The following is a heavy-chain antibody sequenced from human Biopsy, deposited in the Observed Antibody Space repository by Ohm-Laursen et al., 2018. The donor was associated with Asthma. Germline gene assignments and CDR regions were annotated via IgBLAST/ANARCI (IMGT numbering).Heavy chain of an antibody. CDR3: ARAVSSSSYWYFDL. Sequence: SDTLSLTCIVSGDAMSTSGSYWGWIRQSPGKGLEWIGSIYYSGRTYYNPSLESRVPISADTSKNHFSLKVTSVTAADTAVYYCARAVSSSSYWYFDLWGRGDLATVSS. CDR1: GDAMSTSGSY. D-gene: IGHD6-6*01. CDR2: IYYSGRT. V-gene: IGHV4-39*02. J-gene: IGHJ2*01.